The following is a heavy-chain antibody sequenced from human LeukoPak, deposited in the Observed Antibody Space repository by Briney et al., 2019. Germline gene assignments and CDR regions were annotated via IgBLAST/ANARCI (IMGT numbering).Heavy chain of an antibody. CDR2: ISGSGGST. J-gene: IGHJ3*02. Sequence: GGSLRLSCAASGFIFSTSTMNWVRQAPGKGLEWVSAISGSGGSTYYADSVKGRFTISRDNSKNTLYLQMNSLRAEDTAVYYCAKAGGIAARPDIWGQGTMVTVSS. D-gene: IGHD6-6*01. CDR3: AKAGGIAARPDI. V-gene: IGHV3-23*01. CDR1: GFIFSTST.